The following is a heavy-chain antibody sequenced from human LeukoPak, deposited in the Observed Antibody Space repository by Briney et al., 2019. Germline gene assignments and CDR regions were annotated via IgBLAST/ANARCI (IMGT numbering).Heavy chain of an antibody. CDR1: GGTFSSYA. D-gene: IGHD6-6*01. CDR3: ARDKGTSYLSSFDY. Sequence: RASVKVSCKASGGTFSSYAISWVRQAPGQGLEWMGGIIPIFGTANYAQKFQGRVTITADKSTSTAYMELSSLRSEDTAVYYCARDKGTSYLSSFDYWGQGTLVTVSS. J-gene: IGHJ4*02. CDR2: IIPIFGTA. V-gene: IGHV1-69*06.